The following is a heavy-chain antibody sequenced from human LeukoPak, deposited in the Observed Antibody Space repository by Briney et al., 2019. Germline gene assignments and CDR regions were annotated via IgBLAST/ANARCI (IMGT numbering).Heavy chain of an antibody. CDR1: GGSISSYY. CDR2: IYYSGST. D-gene: IGHD3-10*01. CDR3: ARGLWFGEFFDY. Sequence: SETLSLTCTVSGGSISSYYWSWIRQPPGKGLEWIGYIYYSGSTNYNPSLKSRVTISVDTSKNQFSLKLSSVTAADTAVYYCARGLWFGEFFDYWGQGTLVTVSS. J-gene: IGHJ4*02. V-gene: IGHV4-59*12.